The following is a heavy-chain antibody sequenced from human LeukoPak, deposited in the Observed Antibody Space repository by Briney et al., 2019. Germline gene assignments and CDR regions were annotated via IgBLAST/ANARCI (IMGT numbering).Heavy chain of an antibody. CDR1: GYTFTGYD. V-gene: IGHV1-2*02. CDR3: ARVKGWLLSNWYFDL. D-gene: IGHD3-9*01. Sequence: GASVKVSCKASGYTFTGYDMHWVRQAPGQGLEWMGWINPNSGGTNYAQKFQGRVNMTRDMSISTAYMELRRLRSDDTAVYYCARVKGWLLSNWYFDLWGRGTLVTVSS. CDR2: INPNSGGT. J-gene: IGHJ2*01.